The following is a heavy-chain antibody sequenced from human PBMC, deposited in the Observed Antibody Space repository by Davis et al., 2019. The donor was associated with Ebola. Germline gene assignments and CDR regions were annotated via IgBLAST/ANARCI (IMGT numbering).Heavy chain of an antibody. CDR2: ISGGTT. CDR1: GFIFRNYV. D-gene: IGHD1-1*01. CDR3: PLSLDSTPQDGNVVVACLVQGYDMD. Sequence: PGGSLRLSCAASGFIFRNYVMSWVRQAPGKGLEWVSTISGGTTYYAGSVMGRFTVSRDNAKNSLYLQMNSLRASPTSPKVFPLSLDSTPQDGNVVVACLVQGYDMD. J-gene: IGHJ6*03. V-gene: IGHV3-23*01.